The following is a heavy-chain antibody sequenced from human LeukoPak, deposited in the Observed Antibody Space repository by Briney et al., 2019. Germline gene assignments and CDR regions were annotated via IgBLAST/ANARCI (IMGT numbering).Heavy chain of an antibody. D-gene: IGHD3-16*01. V-gene: IGHV1-18*01. Sequence: ASVKVSCKASGYTFTSYGISWVRQAPGQGLEWMGWISAYNGNTNYARKLQGRVTMTTDTSTSTAYMELRSLRSDGTAVYYCARETLPMITFALDIWGQGTMVTVSS. CDR2: ISAYNGNT. CDR3: ARETLPMITFALDI. J-gene: IGHJ3*02. CDR1: GYTFTSYG.